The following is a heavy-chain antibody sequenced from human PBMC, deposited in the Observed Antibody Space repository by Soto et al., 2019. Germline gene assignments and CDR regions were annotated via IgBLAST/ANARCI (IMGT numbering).Heavy chain of an antibody. V-gene: IGHV4-59*01. Sequence: VSEGTSGAYYVTWIRQPPGKGLEWIGYINYRGNTNYNPSLKSRLTISIDTSKNQFSLKLNSVTAADTAVYYCARGHLAFGYSGYDSGLEIDYWGQGTLVTVSS. CDR3: ARGHLAFGYSGYDSGLEIDY. J-gene: IGHJ4*02. D-gene: IGHD5-12*01. CDR1: EGTSGAYY. CDR2: INYRGNT.